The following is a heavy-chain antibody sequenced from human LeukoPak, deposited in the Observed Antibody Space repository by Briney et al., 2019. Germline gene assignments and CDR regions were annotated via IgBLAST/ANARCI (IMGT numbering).Heavy chain of an antibody. J-gene: IGHJ6*02. CDR3: ARDDRQQLDPGGYYGMDV. V-gene: IGHV1-2*02. D-gene: IGHD6-13*01. CDR2: INPNSGGT. Sequence: ASVKVSCKASGYTFTGYYMHWVRQAPGQGLEWMGWINPNSGGTNYAQKFQGRVTMTRDTSISTAYMELGRLRSDDTAVYYCARDDRQQLDPGGYYGMDVWGQGTTVTVSS. CDR1: GYTFTGYY.